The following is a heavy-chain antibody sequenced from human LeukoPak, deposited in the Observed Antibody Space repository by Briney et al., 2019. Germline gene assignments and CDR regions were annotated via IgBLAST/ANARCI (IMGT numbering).Heavy chain of an antibody. CDR3: AKVVDSSSWLFYNAFDI. J-gene: IGHJ3*02. V-gene: IGHV3-23*01. D-gene: IGHD6-13*01. Sequence: PGGSLRLSCAASGFTFSSYAMNWVRQAPGKGLEWVSTISGSGGSIYYADSVKGRFTISRDNSKNTLFLQMNSLRVEDTAVYYCAKVVDSSSWLFYNAFDIWGQGTMVSVSS. CDR2: ISGSGGSI. CDR1: GFTFSSYA.